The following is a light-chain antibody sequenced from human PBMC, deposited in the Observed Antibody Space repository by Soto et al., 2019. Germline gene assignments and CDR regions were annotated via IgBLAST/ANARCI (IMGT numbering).Light chain of an antibody. Sequence: EIVLTQSPATLSLSPGERATLFCRASQSVSTYLACYQQKPGQAPRLLIYDVSNRATDIPDRFSGSGSGTDFTLTISSLQPEDFAVYYCQQRTNWPPTFGPGTKVDI. V-gene: IGKV3-11*01. CDR2: DVS. CDR3: QQRTNWPPT. J-gene: IGKJ3*01. CDR1: QSVSTY.